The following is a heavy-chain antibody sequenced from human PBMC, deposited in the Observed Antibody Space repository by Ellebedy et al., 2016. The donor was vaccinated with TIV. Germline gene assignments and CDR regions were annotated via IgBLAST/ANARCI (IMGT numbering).Heavy chain of an antibody. D-gene: IGHD6-19*01. CDR1: GGSISSGGYY. CDR3: ARRTSDIPEAGIDY. V-gene: IGHV4-30-4*01. Sequence: SETLSLXCTVSGGSISSGGYYWSWIRQPPGKGLEWIGYIYYSGSTYYNPSLKSRVTISVDTSKNQFSLKLSSVTAADRAVYFCARRTSDIPEAGIDYWGQGTRVTVSS. J-gene: IGHJ4*02. CDR2: IYYSGST.